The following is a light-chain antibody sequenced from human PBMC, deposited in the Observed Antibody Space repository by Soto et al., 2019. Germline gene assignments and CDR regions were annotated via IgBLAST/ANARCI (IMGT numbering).Light chain of an antibody. CDR1: SSDVGAYNY. CDR3: SSNGGSNNLYV. J-gene: IGLJ1*01. V-gene: IGLV2-8*01. Sequence: QSVLTQPPSASGSPGQSVTISCTGTSSDVGAYNYVSWYQQHPGKAPKLMIYEVSKRPSGVPDRFSASKSGNTASLTVSGLQAEAEADYYCSSNGGSNNLYVFGTGTKLTVL. CDR2: EVS.